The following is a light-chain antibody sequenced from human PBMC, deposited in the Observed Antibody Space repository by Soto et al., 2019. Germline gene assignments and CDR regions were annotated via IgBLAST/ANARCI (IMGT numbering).Light chain of an antibody. CDR3: SLYTSETAYV. V-gene: IGLV2-18*01. CDR1: STDFVGYNR. J-gene: IGLJ1*01. Sequence: QSVLTLPPSVSGSPGQSVTISCTGTSTDFVGYNRVSWYQQPPGAAPKLMIYEFSKRPSGVPDRFSGSTSGNTASPTISALQAAVETDYYCSLYTSETAYVLGTGPKVTVL. CDR2: EFS.